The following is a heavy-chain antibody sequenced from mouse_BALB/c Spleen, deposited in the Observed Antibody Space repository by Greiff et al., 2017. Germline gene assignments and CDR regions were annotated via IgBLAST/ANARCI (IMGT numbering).Heavy chain of an antibody. V-gene: IGHV1-69*02. Sequence: QVQLQQPGAELVKPGAPVKLSCKASGYTFTSYWMNWVKQRPGRGLEWIGRIDPSDSETHYNQKFKDKATLTVDKSSSTAYIQLSSLTSEDSAVYYCARYGYPHYYAMDYWGQGTSVTVSS. D-gene: IGHD2-2*01. CDR2: IDPSDSET. CDR3: ARYGYPHYYAMDY. J-gene: IGHJ4*01. CDR1: GYTFTSYW.